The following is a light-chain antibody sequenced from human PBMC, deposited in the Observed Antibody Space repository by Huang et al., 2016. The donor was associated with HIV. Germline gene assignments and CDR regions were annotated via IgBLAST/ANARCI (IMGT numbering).Light chain of an antibody. J-gene: IGKJ4*01. CDR1: QSISSY. V-gene: IGKV1-39*01. CDR2: AAS. CDR3: QQNYNTPVT. Sequence: DIQMTQSPSSLSASVGDRVTITCRARQSISSYLNWYQQKPGKAPNLLIYAASSLQSGVPSRFSVSGSGTDFTLTISSLQPEDFATYYCQQNYNTPVTFGGGTKVEIK.